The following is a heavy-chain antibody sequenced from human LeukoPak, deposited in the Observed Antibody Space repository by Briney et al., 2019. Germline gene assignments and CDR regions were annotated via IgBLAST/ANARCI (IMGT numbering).Heavy chain of an antibody. CDR2: ISASGGST. V-gene: IGHV3-23*01. CDR3: AKGRGYSGYDFFDY. CDR1: GFTFSSYA. D-gene: IGHD5-12*01. J-gene: IGHJ4*02. Sequence: GGSLRLSCAASGFTFSSYAMSWVRQAPGRGREWVAAISASGGSTFYADSVKGRFTISRDNSKNTLYLQMNSLRAEDTALYYCAKGRGYSGYDFFDYWGQGTLVTVSS.